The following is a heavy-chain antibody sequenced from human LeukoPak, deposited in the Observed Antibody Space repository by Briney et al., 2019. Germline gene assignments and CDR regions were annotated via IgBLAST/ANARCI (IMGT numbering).Heavy chain of an antibody. V-gene: IGHV4-59*01. CDR2: IYYSGST. Sequence: SETLSLTCTVSGGSISSYYWIWIRQPPGKGLEWIGYIYYSGSTNYNPSLKSRVTISVDTSKNQFSLKLSSVTAADTAVYYCAREERLLWFGELFGGWYFDLWGRGTLVTVSS. D-gene: IGHD3-10*01. CDR3: AREERLLWFGELFGGWYFDL. J-gene: IGHJ2*01. CDR1: GGSISSYY.